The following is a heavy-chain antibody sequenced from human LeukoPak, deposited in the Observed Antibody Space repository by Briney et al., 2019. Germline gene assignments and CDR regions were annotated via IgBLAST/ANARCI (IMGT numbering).Heavy chain of an antibody. Sequence: PSGTLSLTCTVSGGSISSYYWTWIRQPPGKGLEWIGYIYYSGSTNYNPSLKSRVTISVDTSKNQFSLKLSSVTAADTAVYYCARVSGGTYPDYWGQGTLVTVSP. D-gene: IGHD1-26*01. CDR2: IYYSGST. V-gene: IGHV4-59*01. J-gene: IGHJ4*02. CDR3: ARVSGGTYPDY. CDR1: GGSISSYY.